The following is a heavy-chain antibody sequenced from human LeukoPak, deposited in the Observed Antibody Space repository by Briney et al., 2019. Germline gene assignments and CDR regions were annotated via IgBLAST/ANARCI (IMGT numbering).Heavy chain of an antibody. V-gene: IGHV3-30-3*01. CDR1: GFTFSNYW. Sequence: GGSLRLSCAVSGFTFSNYWMSWVRQAPGMGLEWVALISHDGSNKDYADSVKGRFTISRDNSKNTLYLQMNSLRSEDTAVYYCARERSSTSPVGFDPWGQGTLVTVSS. J-gene: IGHJ5*02. D-gene: IGHD2-2*01. CDR2: ISHDGSNK. CDR3: ARERSSTSPVGFDP.